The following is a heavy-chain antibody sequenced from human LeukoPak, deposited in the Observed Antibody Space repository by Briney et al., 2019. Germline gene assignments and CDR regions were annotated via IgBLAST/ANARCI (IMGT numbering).Heavy chain of an antibody. CDR1: GLSFSNYE. D-gene: IGHD3-9*01. Sequence: GGSLRLSCVVSGLSFSNYEVNWVRQAPGKGLEWVAYISETGRTIHYADSVKSRFTISRDNAKNSVYLQMNSLRAEDTGAYYCGLSEVDKRNFDYWGQGTLVTVSS. J-gene: IGHJ4*02. CDR2: ISETGRTI. CDR3: GLSEVDKRNFDY. V-gene: IGHV3-48*03.